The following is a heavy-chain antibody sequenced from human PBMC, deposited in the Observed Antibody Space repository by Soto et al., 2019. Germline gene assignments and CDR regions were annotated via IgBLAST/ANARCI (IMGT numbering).Heavy chain of an antibody. Sequence: SETLSLTCAVSGGSISGSSWWSWIRQSPGKGLEWIGYIYYSGSTNYNPSLKSRVTISVDTSKNQFSLKLSSVTAADTAVYYCARLPPIVGSTTSFDYWGQGTLVTV. CDR2: IYYSGST. CDR3: ARLPPIVGSTTSFDY. J-gene: IGHJ4*02. V-gene: IGHV4-4*02. CDR1: GGSISGSSW. D-gene: IGHD1-26*01.